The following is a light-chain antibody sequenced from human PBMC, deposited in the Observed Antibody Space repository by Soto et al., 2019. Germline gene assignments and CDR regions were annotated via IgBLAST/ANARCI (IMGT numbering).Light chain of an antibody. CDR1: RSVSGAY. J-gene: IGKJ1*01. V-gene: IGKV3D-20*02. Sequence: ELVLTQSPGTLPLSPGERATLSCRASRSVSGAYLAWYQQKPGQAPRIIIFGASGRATGIPDRFSGSGSGTDFTLTISRLEPEDFAVYYCQQRSNWPPTFGQGTKVDIK. CDR2: GAS. CDR3: QQRSNWPPT.